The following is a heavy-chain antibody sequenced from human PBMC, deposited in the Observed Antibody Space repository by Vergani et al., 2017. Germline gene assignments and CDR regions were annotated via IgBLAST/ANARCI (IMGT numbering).Heavy chain of an antibody. V-gene: IGHV1-18*01. D-gene: IGHD6-19*01. CDR1: GYTFTSYG. CDR3: AREKPLGIAVADINWFDP. J-gene: IGHJ5*02. CDR2: INAYSGNA. Sequence: QVQLVQSGAEVKKPGASVKVSCKASGYTFTSYGISWVRQAPGQGLEWMGWINAYSGNANYAQKFQGRVTMTTDTSTSTAYMELRSLRSEDTAVYYCAREKPLGIAVADINWFDPWGQGTLVTVSS.